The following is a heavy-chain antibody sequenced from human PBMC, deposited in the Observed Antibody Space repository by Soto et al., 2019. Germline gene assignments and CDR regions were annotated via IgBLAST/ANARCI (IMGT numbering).Heavy chain of an antibody. V-gene: IGHV4-31*03. CDR1: GGSISSGGYY. CDR2: IYYSGST. J-gene: IGHJ3*02. Sequence: QVQLQESGPGLVKPSQTLSLTCTVSGGSISSGGYYWSWIRQHPGKGLEWIGYIYYSGSTYYNPSLKSRVTISVDTSKNQFSLKVSAVTAADTAVYYCARDPYNWNDVAAFDIWGQGTMVTVSS. D-gene: IGHD1-20*01. CDR3: ARDPYNWNDVAAFDI.